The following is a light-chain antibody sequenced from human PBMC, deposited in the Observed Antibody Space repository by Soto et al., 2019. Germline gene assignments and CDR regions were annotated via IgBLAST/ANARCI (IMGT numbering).Light chain of an antibody. V-gene: IGKV3-11*01. Sequence: EIVLTQSPATLSLSPGERATLSCRASQSVSSYLAWYHQKPGQAPRLLIYDASNRATGIPARFSGSGSGTDFTLTISSLEPEDFAVYYCQQRSNWPLPFGGGTKVEIK. CDR3: QQRSNWPLP. CDR1: QSVSSY. CDR2: DAS. J-gene: IGKJ4*01.